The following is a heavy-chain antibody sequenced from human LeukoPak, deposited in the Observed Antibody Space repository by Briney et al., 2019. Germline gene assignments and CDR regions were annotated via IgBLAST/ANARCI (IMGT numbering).Heavy chain of an antibody. CDR3: ARDEGYYDSSGSFDY. CDR2: ISSSSTI. CDR1: GFTFSSYS. J-gene: IGHJ4*02. D-gene: IGHD3-22*01. Sequence: GGSLRLSCAASGFTFSSYSMNWVRQAPGKGLEWVSYISSSSTIYYADSVKGRFTISRDNAKNSLYLQMNSLRAEDTAVYYCARDEGYYDSSGSFDYWGQGTLVTVSS. V-gene: IGHV3-48*01.